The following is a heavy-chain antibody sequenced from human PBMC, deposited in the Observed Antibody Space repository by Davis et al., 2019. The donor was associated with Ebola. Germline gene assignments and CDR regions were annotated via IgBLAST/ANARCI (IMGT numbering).Heavy chain of an antibody. V-gene: IGHV3-23*01. Sequence: GESLKISCAASGFTFSSYVMSWARQAPGKGLEWVSAISGSGGSTYYADSVKGRFTISRDNSKNTLYLQMNSLRAEDTAVYYCTAYYYGSGSYYNPAPFDYWGQGTLVTVSS. J-gene: IGHJ4*02. CDR1: GFTFSSYV. CDR3: TAYYYGSGSYYNPAPFDY. D-gene: IGHD3-10*01. CDR2: ISGSGGST.